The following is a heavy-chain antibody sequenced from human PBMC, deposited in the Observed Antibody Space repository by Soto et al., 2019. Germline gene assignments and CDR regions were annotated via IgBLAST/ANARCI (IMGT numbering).Heavy chain of an antibody. CDR3: MRSHGAY. CDR2: LSYSGTA. J-gene: IGHJ4*02. CDR1: GGSVSSGPYY. Sequence: QVQLQESGPGLVKTSETLSLTCTVSGGSVSSGPYYWNWVRQPPGKGLEWIGHLSYSGTANYNPSLRGRVSMATDTSMNQFSLRLTSVTAADTAVYYCMRSHGAYWGQGALVTVSP. D-gene: IGHD2-8*01. V-gene: IGHV4-61*01.